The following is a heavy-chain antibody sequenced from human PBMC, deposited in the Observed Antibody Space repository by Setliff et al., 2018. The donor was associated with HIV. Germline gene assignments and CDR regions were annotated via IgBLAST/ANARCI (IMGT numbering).Heavy chain of an antibody. Sequence: VASVKVSCKAPGNSFNGDFLNWVRQAPGQGLEWMGNIKLSSGGTKFAQKFLGRVTMTRDTSTNTAFMELRRLNSDDTATYFCVTSPGSFTSVDETEAGDYWGQGTQVTVSS. V-gene: IGHV1-2*02. CDR2: IKLSSGGT. D-gene: IGHD6-25*01. CDR3: VTSPGSFTSVDETEAGDY. J-gene: IGHJ4*02. CDR1: GNSFNGDF.